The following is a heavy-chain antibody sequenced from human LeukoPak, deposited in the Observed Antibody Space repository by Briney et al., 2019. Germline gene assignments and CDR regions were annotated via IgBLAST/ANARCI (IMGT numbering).Heavy chain of an antibody. Sequence: SETLSLTCAVYGGSFSGYYWSWIRQPPGKGLEWIGEINHSGSTNYNPSLKSRVTISVDTSKNQFSLKLSSVTAADTAVYYCARRNTYYDILTGYYTGVDFDYWGRGTLVTVSS. CDR2: INHSGST. D-gene: IGHD3-9*01. V-gene: IGHV4-34*01. CDR1: GGSFSGYY. CDR3: ARRNTYYDILTGYYTGVDFDY. J-gene: IGHJ4*02.